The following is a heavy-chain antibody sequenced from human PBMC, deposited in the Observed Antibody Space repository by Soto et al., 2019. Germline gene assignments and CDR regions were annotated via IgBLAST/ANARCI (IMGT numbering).Heavy chain of an antibody. D-gene: IGHD3-10*01. CDR1: GYTFTGYY. J-gene: IGHJ3*02. CDR3: ARVITMVRDGAFDI. Sequence: ASVKVSCEASGYTFTGYYMHWVRQAPGQGLERMGWINPNSGGTDYAQKFQGWVTMTRDTSISTAYMELRRLRSDDTAVYYCARVITMVRDGAFDIWGQGTMVTVSS. CDR2: INPNSGGT. V-gene: IGHV1-2*04.